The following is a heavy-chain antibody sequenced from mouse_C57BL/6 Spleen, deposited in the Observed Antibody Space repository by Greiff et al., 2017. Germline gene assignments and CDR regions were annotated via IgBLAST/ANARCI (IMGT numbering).Heavy chain of an antibody. CDR2: ISGGGGNT. D-gene: IGHD1-1*01. V-gene: IGHV5-9*01. J-gene: IGHJ3*01. Sequence: EVQGVESGGGLVKPGGSLKLSCAASGFTFSSYTMSWVRQTPEKRLEWVATISGGGGNTYYPDSVKGRFTISRDNAKNTLYLQMSSLRSEDTALYYCARPLYGSSYWFAYWGQGTLVTVSA. CDR3: ARPLYGSSYWFAY. CDR1: GFTFSSYT.